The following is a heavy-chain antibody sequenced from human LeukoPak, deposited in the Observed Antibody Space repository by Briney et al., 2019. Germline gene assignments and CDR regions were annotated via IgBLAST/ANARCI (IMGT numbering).Heavy chain of an antibody. Sequence: GRSLRLSCAASGFTFSSYAMHWVRQAPGKGLEWVAVISYDGSNKYYADSVKGRFTISRDNSKNTLYLQMNSLRAEDTAVYYCARYARSSWYLFDYYYYMDVWGKGTTVTVSS. D-gene: IGHD6-13*01. CDR3: ARYARSSWYLFDYYYYMDV. J-gene: IGHJ6*03. CDR1: GFTFSSYA. V-gene: IGHV3-30*04. CDR2: ISYDGSNK.